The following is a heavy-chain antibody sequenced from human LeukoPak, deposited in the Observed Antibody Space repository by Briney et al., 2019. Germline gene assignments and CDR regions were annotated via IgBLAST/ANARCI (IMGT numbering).Heavy chain of an antibody. CDR2: ISSSSSTI. J-gene: IGHJ5*02. CDR3: ARDRQQALSPPNWFDP. Sequence: PGGSLRLSCAASGFTFSSYSMNWVRQAPGKGLEWVSYISSSSSTIYYADSVKGRFTISRDNAKNSLYLQMNSLRAEDTAVYYCARDRQQALSPPNWFDPWGQGTLVTVSS. V-gene: IGHV3-48*01. CDR1: GFTFSSYS. D-gene: IGHD6-13*01.